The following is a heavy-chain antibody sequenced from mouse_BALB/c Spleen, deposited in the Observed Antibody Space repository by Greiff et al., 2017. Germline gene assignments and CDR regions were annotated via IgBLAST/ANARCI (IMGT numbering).Heavy chain of an antibody. V-gene: IGHV5-4*02. CDR1: GFTFSDYY. CDR2: ISDGGSYT. J-gene: IGHJ2*01. D-gene: IGHD1-1*01. Sequence: EVQRVESGGGLVKPGGSLKLSCAASGFTFSDYYMYWVRQTPEKRLEWVATISDGGSYTYYPDSVKGRFTISRDNAKNNLYLQMSSLKSEDTAMYYCARGLRSDYWGQGTTLTVSS. CDR3: ARGLRSDY.